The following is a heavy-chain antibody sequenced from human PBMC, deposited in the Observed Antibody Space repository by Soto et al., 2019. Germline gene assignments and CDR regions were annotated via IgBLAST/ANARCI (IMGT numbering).Heavy chain of an antibody. CDR1: GFTFGSYD. D-gene: IGHD6-19*01. CDR2: IGTAGDT. Sequence: EVQLVESGGGLVQPGGSLRLSCAASGFTFGSYDIHWVRQATGKGLEWVSAIGTAGDTYYPGSVKGRFTISRENAKNSLYLQMNSLRVGDTAVYYCARGGYSSGWAFDIWGQGTMVTVSS. CDR3: ARGGYSSGWAFDI. J-gene: IGHJ3*02. V-gene: IGHV3-13*01.